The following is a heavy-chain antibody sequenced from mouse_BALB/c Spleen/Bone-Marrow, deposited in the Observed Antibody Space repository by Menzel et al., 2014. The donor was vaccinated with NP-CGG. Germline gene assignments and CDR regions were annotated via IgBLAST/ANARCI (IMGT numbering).Heavy chain of an antibody. CDR1: GYAFTNYL. Sequence: ESGAELVRPGTSVKVSCKASGYAFTNYLIEWVKQRPGQGLEWIGVINPGSGGTNYNEKFKGKAALTADKSSSTAYMQLSSLTSDDSAVYFCAREKGKDAMDYWGQGTSVTVSS. CDR2: INPGSGGT. J-gene: IGHJ4*01. V-gene: IGHV1-54*01. CDR3: AREKGKDAMDY. D-gene: IGHD2-1*01.